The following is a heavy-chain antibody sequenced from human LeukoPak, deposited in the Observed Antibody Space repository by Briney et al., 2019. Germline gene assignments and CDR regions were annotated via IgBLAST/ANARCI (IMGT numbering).Heavy chain of an antibody. J-gene: IGHJ6*03. CDR3: ARVVTAILGVYYYYMDV. CDR2: ISAYNGNT. V-gene: IGHV1-18*01. CDR1: GYTFTSYG. Sequence: VASVKVSCKASGYTFTSYGISWVRQAPGQGLEWMGWISAYNGNTNYAQKLQGRVTMTTDTSTSTAYMELRSLRSDDTAVYYCARVVTAILGVYYYYMDVWGKGTTVTVSS. D-gene: IGHD2-21*02.